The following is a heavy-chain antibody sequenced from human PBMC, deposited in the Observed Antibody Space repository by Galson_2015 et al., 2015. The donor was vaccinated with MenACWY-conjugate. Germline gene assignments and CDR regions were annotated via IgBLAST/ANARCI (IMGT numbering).Heavy chain of an antibody. D-gene: IGHD6-19*01. CDR3: ARNIEQWVASMDV. V-gene: IGHV3-48*02. CDR1: GFTFSTYS. J-gene: IGHJ6*02. CDR2: ISSTSGTI. Sequence: LRLSCAASGFTFSTYSMNWVRQAPGKGLEWISYISSTSGTIYYADSVKGRFTISRDNAKNSLYLQMNSLRDEDTAVYYCARNIEQWVASMDVRGQGTTVTVSS.